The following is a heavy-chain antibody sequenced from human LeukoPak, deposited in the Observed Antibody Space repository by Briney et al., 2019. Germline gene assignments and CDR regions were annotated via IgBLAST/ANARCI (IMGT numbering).Heavy chain of an antibody. V-gene: IGHV3-30*04. J-gene: IGHJ4*02. CDR1: GLTFSSYA. D-gene: IGHD3-10*01. Sequence: QAGGSLRLSCAASGLTFSSYAMHWVRQAPGKGLEWVAVISYDGSNKYYADSVKGRFTISRDNSKNTLYLQMNSLRAEDTAVYYCARSTMVRGVIFDYWGQGTLVTVSS. CDR2: ISYDGSNK. CDR3: ARSTMVRGVIFDY.